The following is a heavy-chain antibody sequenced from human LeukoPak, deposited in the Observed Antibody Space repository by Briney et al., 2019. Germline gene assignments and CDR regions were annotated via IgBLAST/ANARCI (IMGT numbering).Heavy chain of an antibody. CDR3: ARASITMVRGVPYYFDY. D-gene: IGHD3-10*01. CDR1: GYTFTSYG. V-gene: IGHV1-18*01. Sequence: ASVKVSCKASGYTFTSYGISWVRQAPGQGLEWMGWISAYNGNTNYAQKLQGRVTMTTDTSTSTAYMELRSLRSDDTAVYYCARASITMVRGVPYYFDYWGQGTLVTVSS. J-gene: IGHJ4*02. CDR2: ISAYNGNT.